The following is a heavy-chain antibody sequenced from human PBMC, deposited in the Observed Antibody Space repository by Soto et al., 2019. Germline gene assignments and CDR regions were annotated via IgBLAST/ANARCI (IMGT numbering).Heavy chain of an antibody. CDR3: AKGGRQWLVTSDFNY. V-gene: IGHV3-30*18. CDR1: GFTFSDYA. D-gene: IGHD6-19*01. Sequence: VQLVESGGGVVQPGRSLRLSCAASGFTFSDYAMHWVRQAPGKGLEWVAVVSHDGRNTHYADSVKGRFTISRDSSKNTVSLETTSLRGGETAVDYCAKGGRQWLVTSDFNYWGQGALVTVSS. J-gene: IGHJ4*02. CDR2: VSHDGRNT.